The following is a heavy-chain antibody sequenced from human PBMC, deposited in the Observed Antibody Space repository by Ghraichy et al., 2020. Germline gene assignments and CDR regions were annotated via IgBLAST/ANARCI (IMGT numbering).Heavy chain of an antibody. CDR2: ISSSSSYI. CDR1: GFTFSSYS. Sequence: GESLNISCAASGFTFSSYSMNWVRQAPGKGLEWVSSISSSSSYIYYADSVKGRFTISRDNAKNSLYLQMNSLRAEDTAVYYCARVKLDSSGYYQTPPLRRYYFDYWGQGTLVTVSS. CDR3: ARVKLDSSGYYQTPPLRRYYFDY. V-gene: IGHV3-21*01. J-gene: IGHJ4*02. D-gene: IGHD3-22*01.